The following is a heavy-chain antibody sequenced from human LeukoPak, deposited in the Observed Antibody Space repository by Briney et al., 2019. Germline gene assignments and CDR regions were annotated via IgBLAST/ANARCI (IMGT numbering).Heavy chain of an antibody. CDR3: ANVYCSSTSCPDY. CDR1: GLTFSSYA. Sequence: PGGSLRLSCAASGLTFSSYAMSWVRQAPGKGLEWVSAISGSGGSTYYADSVKGRFTISRDNSKNTLYLQMNSLRAEDTAVYYCANVYCSSTSCPDYWGQGTLVTVSS. D-gene: IGHD2-2*01. V-gene: IGHV3-23*01. CDR2: ISGSGGST. J-gene: IGHJ4*02.